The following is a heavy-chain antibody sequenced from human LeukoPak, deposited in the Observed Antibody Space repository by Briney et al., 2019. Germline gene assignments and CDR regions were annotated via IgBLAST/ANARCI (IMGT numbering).Heavy chain of an antibody. Sequence: GASVKVSCKASGYTFSSYWIQWVRQAPGQGLEWMGLINPSDGSTAYAHTFQGWVTMTRDTSISTAYMELSRLRSDDTAVYYCARAHYGDYGGYYFDYWGQGTLVTFSS. D-gene: IGHD4-17*01. CDR2: INPSDGST. V-gene: IGHV1-2*04. CDR3: ARAHYGDYGGYYFDY. CDR1: GYTFSSYW. J-gene: IGHJ4*02.